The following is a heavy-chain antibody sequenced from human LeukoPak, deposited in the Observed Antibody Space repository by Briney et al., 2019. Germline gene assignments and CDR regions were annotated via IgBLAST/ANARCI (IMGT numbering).Heavy chain of an antibody. CDR1: GFTFSGYA. CDR2: ISGSGGST. V-gene: IGHV3-23*01. J-gene: IGHJ6*02. CDR3: AKAVVPAAPSYYGMDV. Sequence: PGGSLRLSCAASGFTFSGYAMSWVRQAPGKGLEWVSAISGSGGSTYYADSVKGRFTISRDNSKNTLYLQMNSLRAEDTAVYYCAKAVVPAAPSYYGMDVWGQGTTVTVSS. D-gene: IGHD2-2*01.